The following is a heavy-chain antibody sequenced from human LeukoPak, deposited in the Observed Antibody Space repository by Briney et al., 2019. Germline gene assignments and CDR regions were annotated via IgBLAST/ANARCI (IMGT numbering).Heavy chain of an antibody. CDR1: GSTLAESY. J-gene: IGHJ4*02. D-gene: IGHD4-17*01. CDR3: AGDRGITVTKDFDY. Sequence: ASVKVSCKVSGSTLAESYIHWLRQAPGKGLERMGGYDPEEGAIIYAQKFLDRVTMTEDTSTTTAYMEVSSLRSEDTAVYFCAGDRGITVTKDFDYWGQGTLVTVSS. V-gene: IGHV1-24*01. CDR2: YDPEEGAI.